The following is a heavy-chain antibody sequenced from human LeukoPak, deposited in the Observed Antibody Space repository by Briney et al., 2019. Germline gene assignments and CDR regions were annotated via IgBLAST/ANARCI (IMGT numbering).Heavy chain of an antibody. Sequence: SGGSLRLSCAASGFTFSIAWMSWVRQAPGKGLEWVGRIKSRGDGETRDYAAPVKDRFIISRDDSKNTLYLQVNSLRTEDTAIYYCAAVGEWLSNAFNTWGQGTLVTVSA. V-gene: IGHV3-15*01. CDR1: GFTFSIAW. D-gene: IGHD3-3*01. CDR3: AAVGEWLSNAFNT. J-gene: IGHJ3*02. CDR2: IKSRGDGETR.